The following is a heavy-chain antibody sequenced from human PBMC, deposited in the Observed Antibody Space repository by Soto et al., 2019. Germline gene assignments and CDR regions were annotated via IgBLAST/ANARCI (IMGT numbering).Heavy chain of an antibody. D-gene: IGHD3-16*01. CDR3: ARESTMIRGVLWSIFDY. CDR2: ISAYNGNT. Sequence: GASVKVSCKASGYTFTSYGISWVRQAPGQGLEWMGWISAYNGNTNYAQKLQGRVTMTTDTSTSTAYMELRSLRSDDTAVYYCARESTMIRGVLWSIFDYWGQGTLVTVSS. V-gene: IGHV1-18*04. J-gene: IGHJ4*02. CDR1: GYTFTSYG.